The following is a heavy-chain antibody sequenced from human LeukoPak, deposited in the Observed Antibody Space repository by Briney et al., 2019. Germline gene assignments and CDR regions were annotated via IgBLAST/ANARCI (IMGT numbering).Heavy chain of an antibody. CDR2: IYYSGST. CDR1: GFTFSSYW. CDR3: ARDDSGYDYFDN. D-gene: IGHD5-12*01. V-gene: IGHV4-59*01. J-gene: IGHJ4*02. Sequence: SGGSLRLSCAASGFTFSSYWMSWVRQAPGKGLEWIGYIYYSGSTNYNPSLKSRVTISVDTSKNQFSLKLSSVTAADTAVYYCARDDSGYDYFDNWGQGTLVTVSS.